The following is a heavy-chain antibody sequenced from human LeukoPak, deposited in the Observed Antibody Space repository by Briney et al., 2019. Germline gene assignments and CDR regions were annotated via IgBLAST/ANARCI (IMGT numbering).Heavy chain of an antibody. Sequence: GRSLRLSCAASGFTFSSYEMSWVRQAPGKGLEWVSYISSTGSTIYYADSVKGRFTISRDNAKNSLYLQMNSLRAEDTAVYYCASDYYDRSQYWGQGTLVTVSS. V-gene: IGHV3-48*03. D-gene: IGHD3-22*01. CDR2: ISSTGSTI. J-gene: IGHJ4*02. CDR1: GFTFSSYE. CDR3: ASDYYDRSQY.